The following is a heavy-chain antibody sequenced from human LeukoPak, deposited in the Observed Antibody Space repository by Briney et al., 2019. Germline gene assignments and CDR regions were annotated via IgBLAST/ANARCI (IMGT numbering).Heavy chain of an antibody. CDR1: GFTFSSYW. CDR3: AKDPYRVVVATGNYLDP. CDR2: IKQDGSEK. Sequence: GGSLRLSCAASGFTFSSYWMSWVRKAPGKGLEWVANIKQDGSEKYYVDSVKGRFTISRDNSKNTVYLQMNSLRAEDTAIYYCAKDPYRVVVATGNYLDPWGQGTLVTVSS. J-gene: IGHJ5*02. D-gene: IGHD2-15*01. V-gene: IGHV3-7*01.